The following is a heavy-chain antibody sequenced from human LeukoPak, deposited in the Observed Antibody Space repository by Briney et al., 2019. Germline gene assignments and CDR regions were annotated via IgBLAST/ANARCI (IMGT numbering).Heavy chain of an antibody. V-gene: IGHV3-11*04. CDR1: GFTFTDYY. CDR2: ISSSSSTI. CDR3: ARDPVVVVIHYYYGMDV. J-gene: IGHJ6*02. D-gene: IGHD3-22*01. Sequence: GGSLRLSCAASGFTFTDYYMSWIRQAPGKGLEWVSYISSSSSTIYYADSVKGRFTISRDNAKNSLYLQMNSLRAEDTAVYYCARDPVVVVIHYYYGMDVWGQGTTVTVSS.